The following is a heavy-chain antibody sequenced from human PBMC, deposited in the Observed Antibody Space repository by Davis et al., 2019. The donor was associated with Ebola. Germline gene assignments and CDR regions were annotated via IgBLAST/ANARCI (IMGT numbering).Heavy chain of an antibody. D-gene: IGHD3-3*01. CDR1: GGSISSYY. CDR3: ARVGGDSGYYDFWSGYYTNWFDP. CDR2: IYYSGST. Sequence: SETLSLTCTVSGGSISSYYWSWIRQPPGKGLEWIGYIYYSGSTNYNPSLKRRVTISVDTSKNQFSLKLSSVTAADTAVYYCARVGGDSGYYDFWSGYYTNWFDPWGQGTLVTVSS. J-gene: IGHJ5*02. V-gene: IGHV4-59*01.